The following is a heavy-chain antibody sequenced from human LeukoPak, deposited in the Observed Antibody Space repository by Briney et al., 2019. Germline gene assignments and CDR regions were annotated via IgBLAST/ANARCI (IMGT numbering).Heavy chain of an antibody. CDR3: ASRAETISGYYSRSGWYFDL. J-gene: IGHJ2*01. V-gene: IGHV1-2*02. Sequence: PGASVKVSCKASGYTFTGYYMHWVRQAPGQGLEWMGWINPNSGGTNYAQRFQGRVTMTRDTSISTAYMELSRLRSDDTAVYYCASRAETISGYYSRSGWYFDLWGRGTLVTVSS. CDR1: GYTFTGYY. D-gene: IGHD3-22*01. CDR2: INPNSGGT.